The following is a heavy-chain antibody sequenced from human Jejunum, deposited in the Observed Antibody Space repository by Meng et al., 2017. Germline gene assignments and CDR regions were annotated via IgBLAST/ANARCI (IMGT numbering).Heavy chain of an antibody. CDR2: IWHSGAS. CDR1: GGSITTDW. CDR3: ARGATGTRPFDY. V-gene: IGHV4-4*02. J-gene: IGHJ4*02. D-gene: IGHD5-12*01. Sequence: GLLEHPGHALVRPSGTLALTCAASGGSITTDWWNWVRQPPGKGLEWIGEIWHSGASNYNPSLRSRVTISVDKSKNQLSLELASLTAADTAVYYCARGATGTRPFDYWGQGTLVTVSS.